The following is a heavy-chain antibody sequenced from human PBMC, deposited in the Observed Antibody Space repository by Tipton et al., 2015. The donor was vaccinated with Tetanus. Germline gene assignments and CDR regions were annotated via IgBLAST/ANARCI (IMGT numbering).Heavy chain of an antibody. V-gene: IGHV3-23*03. CDR1: GFTFSSYA. Sequence: LRLSCAASGFTFSSYAMSWVRQAPGKGLEWVSVIYSGGSSTYYADSVKGRFTISRDNSKNTLYLQMNSLRAEDTAVYYCTTGPLGIYVYWGHGTLVTVSS. J-gene: IGHJ4*01. D-gene: IGHD3-16*01. CDR3: TTGPLGIYVY. CDR2: IYSGGSST.